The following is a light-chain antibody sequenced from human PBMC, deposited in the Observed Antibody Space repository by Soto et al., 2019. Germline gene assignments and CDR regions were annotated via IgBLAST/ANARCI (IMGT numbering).Light chain of an antibody. Sequence: DIQITQSPSVLSASVGDRVTITCRASQAISGWLAWYQQTPGKAPKLLIYDASTLDGGVPSRFSGSGSGTEFSLTISSLQPDDFATYYCQQYNSYSPTFGQGTKVDIK. CDR2: DAS. CDR3: QQYNSYSPT. V-gene: IGKV1-5*01. J-gene: IGKJ1*01. CDR1: QAISGW.